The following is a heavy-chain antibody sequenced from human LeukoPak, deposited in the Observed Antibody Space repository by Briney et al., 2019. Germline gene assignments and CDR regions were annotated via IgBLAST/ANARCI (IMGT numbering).Heavy chain of an antibody. J-gene: IGHJ4*02. CDR3: ARDQGGATTFDY. CDR1: GFPFTTYA. D-gene: IGHD1-26*01. CDR2: ISYDGCYK. Sequence: GGSLRLSCAASGFPFTTYAMHWVRQVPGKGLEWVAVISYDGCYKKDADSLKGRFTISRDNSKNTLFLQMHSLRTEDTAVYYCARDQGGATTFDYWGQGTLVTVSS. V-gene: IGHV3-30*04.